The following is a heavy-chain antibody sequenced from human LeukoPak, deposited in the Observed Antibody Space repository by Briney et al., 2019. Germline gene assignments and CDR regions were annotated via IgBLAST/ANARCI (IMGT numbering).Heavy chain of an antibody. CDR2: IYYSGST. CDR1: GGSISSYY. V-gene: IGHV4-59*08. J-gene: IGHJ5*02. CDR3: ARLGGYSSGWYQNNWFDP. Sequence: SETLSLTCTVSGGSISSYYWSWIRQPPGKGLEWIGYIYYSGSTNYNPSLKSRVTISVDTSKNQFSLKLSSVTAADTAVYYCARLGGYSSGWYQNNWFDPWGQGTLVTVSS. D-gene: IGHD6-19*01.